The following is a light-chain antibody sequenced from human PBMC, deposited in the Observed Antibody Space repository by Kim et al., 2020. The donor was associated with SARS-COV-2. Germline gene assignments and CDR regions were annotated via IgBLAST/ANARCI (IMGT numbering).Light chain of an antibody. CDR2: DVS. J-gene: IGLJ2*01. V-gene: IGLV2-14*01. CDR3: SSYSTTSTPVV. CDR1: SSDVGGYNY. Sequence: QSALTQPASVSGSPGQSITISCTGTSSDVGGYNYVSWYQQHPGKAPKLMIYDVSRRPSGVSNRFSGSKSGNTASLTISGLQAEDEAVYYCSSYSTTSTPVVFGGGTKVTDL.